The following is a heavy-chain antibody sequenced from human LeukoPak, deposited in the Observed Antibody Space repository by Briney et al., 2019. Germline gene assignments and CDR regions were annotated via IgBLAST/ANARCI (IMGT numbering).Heavy chain of an antibody. Sequence: QPGGSLRLSCAASGFTFSRYWMHWVRQAPGKGLVWVSCIKSDGSSTSIADSAKGRFTISRDNAKNTVYLQMNSLRAEDTAVYYCVRDNRSYNFDYWGQGTLVPVSS. CDR3: VRDNRSYNFDY. J-gene: IGHJ4*02. CDR1: GFTFSRYW. CDR2: IKSDGSST. D-gene: IGHD1-26*01. V-gene: IGHV3-74*01.